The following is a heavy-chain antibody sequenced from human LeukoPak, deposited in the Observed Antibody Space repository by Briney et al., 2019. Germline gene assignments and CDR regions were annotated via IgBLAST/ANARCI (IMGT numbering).Heavy chain of an antibody. Sequence: GGSLRLSCAASGFTVSSNYMSWVRQAPGKGLEWVSVIYSGGSTYYADSVKGRFTISRDNSKNTLYLQMNSLRAEDTAVYYCARGGGSSYYYYYGMDVWGQGTTVTVSS. D-gene: IGHD1-26*01. V-gene: IGHV3-53*01. CDR3: ARGGGSSYYYYYGMDV. CDR2: IYSGGST. J-gene: IGHJ6*02. CDR1: GFTVSSNY.